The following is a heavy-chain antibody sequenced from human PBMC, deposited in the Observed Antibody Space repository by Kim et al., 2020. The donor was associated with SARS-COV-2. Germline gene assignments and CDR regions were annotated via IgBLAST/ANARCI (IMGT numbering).Heavy chain of an antibody. D-gene: IGHD1-1*01. J-gene: IGHJ4*02. CDR2: ISGSSTTI. CDR3: ARETGPIDY. Sequence: GGSLRLSCAASGFAFSAYDMNWVRQAPGKGLEWVSYISGSSTTIYYADSVKGRFTISRDNAKNSLYLQMISLRDEDTAVYYCARETGPIDYWGQGTLVTVSS. V-gene: IGHV3-48*02. CDR1: GFAFSAYD.